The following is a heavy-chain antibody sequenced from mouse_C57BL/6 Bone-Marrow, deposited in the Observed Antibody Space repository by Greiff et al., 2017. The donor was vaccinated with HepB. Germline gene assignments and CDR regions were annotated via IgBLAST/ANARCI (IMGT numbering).Heavy chain of an antibody. CDR1: GYTFTSYW. Sequence: QVQLKQPGAELVRPGSSVKLSCKASGYTFTSYWMDWVKQRPGQGLEWIGNIYPSDSETHYNQKFKDKATLTVDKSSSTAYMQLSSLTSEDSAVYYCARSPDGYPFAYWGQGTLVTVSA. J-gene: IGHJ3*01. D-gene: IGHD2-3*01. V-gene: IGHV1-61*01. CDR2: IYPSDSET. CDR3: ARSPDGYPFAY.